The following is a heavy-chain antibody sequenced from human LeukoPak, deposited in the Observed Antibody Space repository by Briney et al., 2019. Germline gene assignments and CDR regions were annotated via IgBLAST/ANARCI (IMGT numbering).Heavy chain of an antibody. CDR1: GFIFSTYS. CDR2: ISSSTSYI. J-gene: IGHJ4*02. V-gene: IGHV3-21*01. Sequence: GGSLRLSCAASGFIFSTYSMNWVRQAPGKGLEWVSSISSSTSYIYYADSVKGRFTISRDNAKNSLYLQLNSLRVEDTAVYYCASRIVGTPDYFDYWGQGTLVTVSS. CDR3: ASRIVGTPDYFDY. D-gene: IGHD1-26*01.